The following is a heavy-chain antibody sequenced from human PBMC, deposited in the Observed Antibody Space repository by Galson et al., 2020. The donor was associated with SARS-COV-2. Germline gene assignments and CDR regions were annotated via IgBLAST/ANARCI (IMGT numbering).Heavy chain of an antibody. V-gene: IGHV1-2*02. CDR1: GYTFTGYY. Sequence: ASVKVSCKASGYTFTGYYMHWVRQAPGQGLEWMGWINPNSGGTNYAQKFQGRVTMTRDTSTSTDYMELSSLRSEDTAVYYCARDSQGGNDYNYLLFWGQGTLVTVSS. D-gene: IGHD4-4*01. CDR2: INPNSGGT. CDR3: ARDSQGGNDYNYLLF. J-gene: IGHJ4*02.